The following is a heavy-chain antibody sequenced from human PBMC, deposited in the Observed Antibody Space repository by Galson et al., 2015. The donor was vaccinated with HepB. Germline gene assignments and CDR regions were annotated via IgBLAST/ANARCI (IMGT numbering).Heavy chain of an antibody. CDR2: ISWNSGSI. CDR1: GFTFDDYV. CDR3: AKDTIFGVARAGGGAFDI. D-gene: IGHD3-3*01. V-gene: IGHV3-9*01. Sequence: SLRLSCAASGFTFDDYVMHWVRQAPGKGLEWVSGISWNSGSIGYADSVKGRFTISRDNAKNSLYLQMNSLRAEDTALYYCAKDTIFGVARAGGGAFDIWGQGTMVTVSS. J-gene: IGHJ3*02.